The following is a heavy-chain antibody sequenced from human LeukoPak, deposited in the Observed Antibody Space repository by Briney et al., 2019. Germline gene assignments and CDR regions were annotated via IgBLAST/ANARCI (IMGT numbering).Heavy chain of an antibody. J-gene: IGHJ4*02. D-gene: IGHD3-16*01. Sequence: PSETLSLTRTVSGASISSHYWSWIRQPAGKGLEWIGRINTSGSTNYNPSLKSRATMSVDTSKNHFSLKLSSVTAADTAVYYCARGKEGYGIFDYWGQGTLVTVSS. CDR1: GASISSHY. CDR2: INTSGST. V-gene: IGHV4-4*07. CDR3: ARGKEGYGIFDY.